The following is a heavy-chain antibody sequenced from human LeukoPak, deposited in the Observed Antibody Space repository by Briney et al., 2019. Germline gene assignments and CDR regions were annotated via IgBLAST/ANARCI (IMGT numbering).Heavy chain of an antibody. Sequence: ASVKVSCKASGYTGDYMHWVRQAPGQGLEWMGWMNLNSGGTNYAQKFQGRVTMTRDTSISTAYMELRSLRSDDTAVYYCARDGRSYYYGSGSSWRQGTLVTVSS. CDR2: MNLNSGGT. J-gene: IGHJ5*02. V-gene: IGHV1-2*02. CDR3: ARDGRSYYYGSGSS. D-gene: IGHD3-10*01. CDR1: GYTGDY.